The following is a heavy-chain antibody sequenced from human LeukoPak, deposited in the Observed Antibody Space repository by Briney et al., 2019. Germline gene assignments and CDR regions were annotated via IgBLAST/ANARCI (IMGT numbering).Heavy chain of an antibody. CDR3: ARDPTPTIFGVAAIYYFDY. J-gene: IGHJ4*02. CDR1: GYTFTGYY. V-gene: IGHV1-2*02. CDR2: INPNSGGT. D-gene: IGHD3-3*01. Sequence: GASVKVSCKASGYTFTGYYMHWVRQAPGQGLEWMGWINPNSGGTNYAQKFQGRVTMTRDTSISTAYMGLSRLRSDDTAVYYCARDPTPTIFGVAAIYYFDYWGQGTLVTVSS.